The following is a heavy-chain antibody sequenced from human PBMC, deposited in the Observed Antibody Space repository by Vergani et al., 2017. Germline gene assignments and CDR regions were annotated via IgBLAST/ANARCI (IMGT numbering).Heavy chain of an antibody. CDR3: ARTYYYDSSGYYLDY. D-gene: IGHD3-22*01. CDR2: ISSSGDTI. V-gene: IGHV3-48*04. Sequence: EVQLVESGGGLVKPGGSLRLSCAASGFTFSNAWMSWVRQAPGKGLEWVSYISSSGDTIYYADSVKGRFTISRDNAKNSLYLQMNSLRAEDTAVYYCARTYYYDSSGYYLDYWGQGMLVTVSS. J-gene: IGHJ4*02. CDR1: GFTFSNAW.